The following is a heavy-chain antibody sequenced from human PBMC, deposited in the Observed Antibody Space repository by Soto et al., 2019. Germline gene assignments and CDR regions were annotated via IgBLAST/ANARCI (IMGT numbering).Heavy chain of an antibody. J-gene: IGHJ5*02. CDR3: EVHPTVTATATANSICFDL. CDR2: FDPEDGET. CDR1: GYTLTELS. Sequence: ASVKVSCKVSGYTLTELSMHWVRQAPGKGLEWMGGFDPEDGETIYAQKFQGRVTMTEDTSTDTAYMELSSLRSEDTAVYYCEVHPTVTATATANSICFDLWGQGTPVTVSS. V-gene: IGHV1-24*01. D-gene: IGHD2-15*01.